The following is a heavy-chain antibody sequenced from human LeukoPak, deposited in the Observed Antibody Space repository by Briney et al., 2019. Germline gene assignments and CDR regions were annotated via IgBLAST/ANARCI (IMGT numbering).Heavy chain of an antibody. D-gene: IGHD3-10*01. Sequence: ASVKVSCKASGYTFTGYYMRWVRQAPGQGLEWMGWINPNSGGTNYAQKFAGRVTMTRDTSISTAYMELSRLRSDDTAVYYCARSITVVRGAITPPSDYWGQATLVTVSS. CDR1: GYTFTGYY. CDR3: ARSITVVRGAITPPSDY. CDR2: INPNSGGT. J-gene: IGHJ4*02. V-gene: IGHV1-2*02.